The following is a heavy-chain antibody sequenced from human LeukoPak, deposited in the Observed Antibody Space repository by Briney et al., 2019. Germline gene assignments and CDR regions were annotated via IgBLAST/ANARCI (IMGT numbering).Heavy chain of an antibody. Sequence: PSETLSLTCTVSGDSMSRYYWSWIRQPPGKGLEWIGFIYSSGNTNYNPSLKSRVTISVDTSKNQFSLKLSSVTAADTAVYYCARAGDIVVVVADWYFDLWGRGTLVTVSS. CDR3: ARAGDIVVVVADWYFDL. CDR1: GDSMSRYY. D-gene: IGHD2-15*01. V-gene: IGHV4-59*08. CDR2: IYSSGNT. J-gene: IGHJ2*01.